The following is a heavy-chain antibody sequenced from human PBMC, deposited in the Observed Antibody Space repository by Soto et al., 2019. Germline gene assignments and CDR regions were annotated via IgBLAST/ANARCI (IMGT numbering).Heavy chain of an antibody. CDR1: GYTFTSYD. CDR3: ASEPEQWLVTGGFDP. CDR2: MNPNSGNT. V-gene: IGHV1-8*01. D-gene: IGHD6-19*01. Sequence: QVQLVQSGAEVKKPGASVKVSCKASGYTFTSYDINWVRQATGQGLEWMGWMNPNSGNTGYAQKLQGRVTMTRNTSISTAYMELSSLRSEDTAVYYCASEPEQWLVTGGFDPWGQGTLVTVSS. J-gene: IGHJ5*02.